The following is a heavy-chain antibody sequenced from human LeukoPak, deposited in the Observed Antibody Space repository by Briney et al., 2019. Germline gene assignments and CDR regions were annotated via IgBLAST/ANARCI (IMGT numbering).Heavy chain of an antibody. CDR3: TRKTPGRTPFDY. V-gene: IGHV3-23*01. CDR1: GFTFSSYA. CDR2: VGTSADT. Sequence: PGGSLRLSCLASGFTFSSYAMDWVRQAPGQGLQWVSAVGTSADTYCADSVRGRFTISRDNSKNTLYLQMDSLRAEDTAIYYCTRKTPGRTPFDYWGQGILVTVSS. J-gene: IGHJ4*02. D-gene: IGHD2-15*01.